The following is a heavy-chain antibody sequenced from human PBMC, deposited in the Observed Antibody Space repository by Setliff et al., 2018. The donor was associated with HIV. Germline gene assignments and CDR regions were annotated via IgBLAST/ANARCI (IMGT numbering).Heavy chain of an antibody. CDR2: MNHSGSS. J-gene: IGHJ4*02. CDR1: GGSVSGYY. V-gene: IGHV4-34*01. Sequence: ETLSLTCAVYGGSVSGYYWSWIRQPPGKGLEWIGEMNHSGSSKYNPSLKSRVTMSVDTSKRQFSLNLTSVTAADTAVYYCARINVLQFLEWSAKEGPFDYWGQGTPVTVSS. CDR3: ARINVLQFLEWSAKEGPFDY. D-gene: IGHD3-3*01.